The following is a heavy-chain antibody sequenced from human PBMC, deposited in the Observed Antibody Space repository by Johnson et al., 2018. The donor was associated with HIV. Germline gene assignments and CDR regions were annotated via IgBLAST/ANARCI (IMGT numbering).Heavy chain of an antibody. V-gene: IGHV3-66*02. CDR1: GFTVSSNY. CDR2: SGSGGST. D-gene: IGHD1-26*01. Sequence: VQLVESGGGLVQPGGSLRLSCAASGFTVSSNYMSWVRQAPGKGLEWVSAISGSGGSTYYADSVKGRFTISRDNSKNTLYLQMGSLRGEDMAVYYCARGGATLLDAFYIWGQGTMVTVSS. J-gene: IGHJ3*02. CDR3: ARGGATLLDAFYI.